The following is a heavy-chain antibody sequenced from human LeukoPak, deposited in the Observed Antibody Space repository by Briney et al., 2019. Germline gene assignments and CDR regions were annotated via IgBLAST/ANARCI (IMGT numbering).Heavy chain of an antibody. D-gene: IGHD6-6*01. CDR1: GYSFTDYY. CDR2: INPNSGGT. Sequence: ASVNVSCKASGYSFTDYYMHWVRQAPGQGLEWMGWINPNSGGTKYAKKFQGRVTMTRDTSISTAYMELSSLSSDDTALYYCATYNRPSTPSPPCAYWGQGSLVTVSS. CDR3: ATYNRPSTPSPPCAY. J-gene: IGHJ4*02. V-gene: IGHV1-2*02.